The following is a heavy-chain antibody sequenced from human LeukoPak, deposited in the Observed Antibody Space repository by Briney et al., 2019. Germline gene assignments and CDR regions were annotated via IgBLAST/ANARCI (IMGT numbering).Heavy chain of an antibody. CDR3: ARGVGDARNFHFDY. D-gene: IGHD2-21*02. V-gene: IGHV4-4*07. CDR1: GDSISSYY. CDR2: IYTSVST. J-gene: IGHJ4*02. Sequence: PSETLSLTCTVSGDSISSYYWSSIRQPPGKGLEWIVRIYTSVSTNYNPSLKSRVPMSVDTSKNQFSLKLSSVTAADTAVYYCARGVGDARNFHFDYWGQGTLVTVSS.